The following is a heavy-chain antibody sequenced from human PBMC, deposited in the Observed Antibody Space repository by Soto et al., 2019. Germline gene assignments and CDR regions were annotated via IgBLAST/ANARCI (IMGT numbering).Heavy chain of an antibody. Sequence: QVQLQESGPGLVKPSETLSLTCTVSGGSISSYYWSWIRQPPGKGLEWIGYIYYSGSTNYNPSLKSRVTISVDTSKNQFALKLSSVTAADTAVYYCAGTWSGYFDSWGQGTLVTVSS. J-gene: IGHJ4*02. CDR1: GGSISSYY. CDR3: AGTWSGYFDS. V-gene: IGHV4-59*01. D-gene: IGHD3-3*01. CDR2: IYYSGST.